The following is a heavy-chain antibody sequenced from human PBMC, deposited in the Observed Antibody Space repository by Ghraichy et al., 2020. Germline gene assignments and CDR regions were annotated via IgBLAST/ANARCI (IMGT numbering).Heavy chain of an antibody. D-gene: IGHD2-21*02. CDR2: IYSGGGST. Sequence: LSLTCAASGITVSSNYMSWVRQAPGKGLEWVSVIYSGGGSTVYAESVKGRFMISRDNSKNTVYLQMNSLRADDTAVYYCTREPPGVVVTDVTPGYWGQGTLVTVSS. CDR3: TREPPGVVVTDVTPGY. J-gene: IGHJ4*02. CDR1: GITVSSNY. V-gene: IGHV3-66*01.